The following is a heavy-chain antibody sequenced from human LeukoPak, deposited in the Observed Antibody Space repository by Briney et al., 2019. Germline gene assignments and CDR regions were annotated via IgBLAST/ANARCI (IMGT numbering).Heavy chain of an antibody. J-gene: IGHJ4*02. D-gene: IGHD3-22*01. CDR3: ARNGGYHFDY. V-gene: IGHV3-66*01. CDR2: IYSGGST. Sequence: GGSLRLSCAASGFTVSSNYMSWVRQAPGEGLEWVSIIYSGGSTYYADSVKGRFSISKDNSKNTLHLQMNSLRAEDTAVYYCARNGGYHFDYWGQGTLVTVSS. CDR1: GFTVSSNY.